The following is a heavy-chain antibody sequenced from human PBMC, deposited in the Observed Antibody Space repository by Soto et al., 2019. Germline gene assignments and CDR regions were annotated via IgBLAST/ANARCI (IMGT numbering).Heavy chain of an antibody. CDR3: AAGGGLPRYY. D-gene: IGHD5-12*01. CDR2: IYHSGST. J-gene: IGHJ4*02. Sequence: QLQLQESGSGLVKPSQTLSLTCAVSGGSISSGGYSWSWIRQPPGKGLEWIGYIYHSGSTYYNPSRKGRVTRSVDRSKNQCSLKLSSVTAADTAVYYCAAGGGLPRYYWGQGTLVTVSS. V-gene: IGHV4-30-2*01. CDR1: GGSISSGGYS.